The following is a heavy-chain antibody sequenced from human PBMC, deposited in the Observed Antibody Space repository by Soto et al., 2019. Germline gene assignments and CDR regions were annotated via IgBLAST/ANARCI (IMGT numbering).Heavy chain of an antibody. CDR2: ISYDGSNK. D-gene: IGHD3-22*01. Sequence: VGSLRLSCAASGFTFSSYGMHWVRQAPGKGLEWVAVISYDGSNKYYADSVKGRFTISRDNSKNTLYLQMNSLRAEDTAVYYCAKDYYYDSSVSSRQGDYYYYGMDVCGQGTTVTVSS. CDR1: GFTFSSYG. V-gene: IGHV3-30*18. CDR3: AKDYYYDSSVSSRQGDYYYYGMDV. J-gene: IGHJ6*02.